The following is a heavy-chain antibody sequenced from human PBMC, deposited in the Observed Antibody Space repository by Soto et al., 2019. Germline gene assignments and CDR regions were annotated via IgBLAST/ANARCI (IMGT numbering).Heavy chain of an antibody. J-gene: IGHJ5*02. V-gene: IGHV4-61*01. D-gene: IGHD2-15*01. CDR2: VYFSGSA. Sequence: XETLSLTCGVSGCSVTGGHYYWTWIRQPPQRGLEWIGYVYFSGSANYNPSLQSRVTISVDTSKDQFSLKLTSVTAADTAVYFCARARLSCSGDSCWPSGFDHWGQGTQVTVSS. CDR3: ARARLSCSGDSCWPSGFDH. CDR1: GCSVTGGHYY.